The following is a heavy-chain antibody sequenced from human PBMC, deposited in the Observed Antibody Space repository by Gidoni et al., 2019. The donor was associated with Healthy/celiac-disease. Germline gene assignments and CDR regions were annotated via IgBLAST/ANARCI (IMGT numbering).Heavy chain of an antibody. V-gene: IGHV1-69*01. CDR3: AREGRNSYYGVGPFDY. D-gene: IGHD4-4*01. Sequence: QVQLVQSVAEVKKPGSSVKVSCKASGGNFSSYTFSWVRPAPGQGLEWMGGIVPMLGTANYAQKFQGRVTITADESTSTAYMELSILRSEDTALYYCAREGRNSYYGVGPFDYWGQGTLVTVSS. CDR2: IVPMLGTA. CDR1: GGNFSSYT. J-gene: IGHJ4*02.